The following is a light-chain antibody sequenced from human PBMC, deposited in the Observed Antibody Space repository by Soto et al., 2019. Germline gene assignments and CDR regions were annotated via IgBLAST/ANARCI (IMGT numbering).Light chain of an antibody. CDR3: SSYSSSATPYV. Sequence: QSVLTQPASVFGSPGQSITISCIGTSSDIGPYNYVSWYQQHPDKAPKLILYEVTNRPSGASDRFSGSKSGNAAFLTISGLQAEDEADYYCSSYSSSATPYVFGTGTKVTVL. V-gene: IGLV2-14*01. CDR1: SSDIGPYNY. J-gene: IGLJ1*01. CDR2: EVT.